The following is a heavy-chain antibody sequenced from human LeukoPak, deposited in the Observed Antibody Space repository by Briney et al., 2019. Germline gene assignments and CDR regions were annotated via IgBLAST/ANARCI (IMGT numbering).Heavy chain of an antibody. Sequence: ASVKVSCKASGYTFNDYAMNWVRQAPGQGLEWMGWISAYNGNTNYAQKLQGRVTMTTDTSTSTAYMELRSLRSDDTAVYYCARVLPRLWFGELFDDAFDIWGQGTMVTVSS. CDR2: ISAYNGNT. CDR1: GYTFNDYA. CDR3: ARVLPRLWFGELFDDAFDI. J-gene: IGHJ3*02. D-gene: IGHD3-10*01. V-gene: IGHV1-18*01.